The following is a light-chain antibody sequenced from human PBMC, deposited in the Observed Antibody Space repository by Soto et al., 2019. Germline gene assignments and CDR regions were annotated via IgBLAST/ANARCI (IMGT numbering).Light chain of an antibody. Sequence: QSVLTQPASVSGSPGQSITISCTGTNSDLGSYNLVSWYQQHPGKAPKLLIYEDTKRPSGASDRFSGSKSGNTASLTISSLQAEDEADYHCSSYTSSSTYVFGTGTKVTVL. J-gene: IGLJ1*01. CDR3: SSYTSSSTYV. CDR2: EDT. V-gene: IGLV2-14*02. CDR1: NSDLGSYNL.